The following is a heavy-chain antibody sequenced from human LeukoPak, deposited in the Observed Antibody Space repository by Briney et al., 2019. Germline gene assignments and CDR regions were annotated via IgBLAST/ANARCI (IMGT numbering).Heavy chain of an antibody. CDR3: ALTLGRVATMTYLDY. CDR2: ISASGGST. V-gene: IGHV3-23*01. CDR1: VFTFRRSG. J-gene: IGHJ4*02. D-gene: IGHD5-12*01. Sequence: GGSLRLSCAASVFTFRRSGMNLVRQAPGKGLEWVSTISASGGSTFFADSVKGRFTVSRDNSKNTLYLHMNSLRAEDTAIYYYALTLGRVATMTYLDYWGQGTLVTVSS.